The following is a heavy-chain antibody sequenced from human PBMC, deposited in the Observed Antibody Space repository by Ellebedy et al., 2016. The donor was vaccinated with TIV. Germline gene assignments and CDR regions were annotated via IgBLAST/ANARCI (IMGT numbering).Heavy chain of an antibody. J-gene: IGHJ5*02. CDR1: GDSISRSSSY. D-gene: IGHD3-10*01. V-gene: IGHV4-39*01. CDR2: IYDTGST. CDR3: ARWFGELLYVRWFDA. Sequence: SETLSLTCTVSGDSISRSSSYWGWIRQSPQKGLEWIGSIYDTGSTFYNPSLKSRVTISVDTSKSQFSLRLTSLTAADTAVYYWARWFGELLYVRWFDAWGQGTLVTVSS.